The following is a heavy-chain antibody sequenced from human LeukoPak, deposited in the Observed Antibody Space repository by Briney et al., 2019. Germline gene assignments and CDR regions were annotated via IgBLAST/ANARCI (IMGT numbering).Heavy chain of an antibody. CDR3: ARSQGGTMSLRHFDL. J-gene: IGHJ2*01. CDR1: GFTFSSYG. D-gene: IGHD3-22*01. Sequence: PGRSLRLSCAASGFTFSSYGMHWVRQAPGKGLEWVSVINSGGNAYYAASVKGRFTISRDNSKNMLYLQMNSLRADDTAVYYCARSQGGTMSLRHFDLWGRGTLVTVSS. CDR2: INSGGNA. V-gene: IGHV3-53*01.